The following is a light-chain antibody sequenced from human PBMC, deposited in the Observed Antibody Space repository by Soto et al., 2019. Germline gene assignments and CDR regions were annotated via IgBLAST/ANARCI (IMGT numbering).Light chain of an antibody. CDR1: SSDVGGSNY. CDR2: DVS. Sequence: QSALTQPASVSGPPGQSITISCTGTSSDVGGSNYVSWYQQLPGKAPKLMIYDVSDRPSGVSNRFSGSKSGNTASLTISGLQAEDEADYYCSSYTSSSLYVFGNGTKVTVL. V-gene: IGLV2-14*01. J-gene: IGLJ1*01. CDR3: SSYTSSSLYV.